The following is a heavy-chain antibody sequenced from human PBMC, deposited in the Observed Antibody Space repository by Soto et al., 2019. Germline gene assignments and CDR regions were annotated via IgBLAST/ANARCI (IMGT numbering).Heavy chain of an antibody. J-gene: IGHJ4*02. CDR2: IYYSGST. Sequence: NPXETLCLTCTVSGCSISSSSYYWGWIRQPPGKGLEWIGSIYYSGSTYYNPSLKSRVTISVDTSKNQFSLKLSSVTAADTAVYYCAIQEYGSGFDYWGQGTLVTVSS. V-gene: IGHV4-39*01. CDR1: GCSISSSSYY. D-gene: IGHD3-10*01. CDR3: AIQEYGSGFDY.